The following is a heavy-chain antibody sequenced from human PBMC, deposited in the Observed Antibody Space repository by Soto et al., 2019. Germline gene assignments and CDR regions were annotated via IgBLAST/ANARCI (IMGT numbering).Heavy chain of an antibody. Sequence: QVQLVESGGGVVQPGRSLRLSCAASGFTFSSYGMHWVRQAPGKGLEWVAVISYDGSNKYYADSVKGRFTISRDNSKNTLYLQMNSLRAEDTAVYYCAKDKRLADYWYFDLWGRGTLVTVSS. J-gene: IGHJ2*01. CDR3: AKDKRLADYWYFDL. CDR1: GFTFSSYG. V-gene: IGHV3-30*18. D-gene: IGHD2-15*01. CDR2: ISYDGSNK.